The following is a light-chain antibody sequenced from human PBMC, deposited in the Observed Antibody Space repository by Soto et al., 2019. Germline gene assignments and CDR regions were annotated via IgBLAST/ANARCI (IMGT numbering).Light chain of an antibody. Sequence: EIVLTQSPGTLSLSPGERATLSCRASQSVSSTYLAWYQHKLGQAPRLLIYGASSKASGIPDRFSGSGSGTDFTLTITRLEPEDFAVYYCQQHGSSPRSFGQGTKVEVK. J-gene: IGKJ1*01. CDR2: GAS. CDR1: QSVSSTY. CDR3: QQHGSSPRS. V-gene: IGKV3-20*01.